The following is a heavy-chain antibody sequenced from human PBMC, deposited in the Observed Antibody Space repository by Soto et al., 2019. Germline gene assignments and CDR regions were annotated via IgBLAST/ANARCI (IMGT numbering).Heavy chain of an antibody. J-gene: IGHJ4*02. CDR1: GFTFSSYS. V-gene: IGHV3-21*01. Sequence: GGSLRLSCAASGFTFSSYSMNWVRQAPGKGLEWVSSISSSSSYIYYADSVKGRFTISRDNAKNSLYLQMNSLRAEDTAVYYCARDHYDFWSGYPDYWGEGTVVTVYS. D-gene: IGHD3-3*01. CDR2: ISSSSSYI. CDR3: ARDHYDFWSGYPDY.